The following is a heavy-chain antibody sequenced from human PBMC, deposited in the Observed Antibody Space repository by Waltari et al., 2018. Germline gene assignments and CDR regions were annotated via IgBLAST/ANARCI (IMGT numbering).Heavy chain of an antibody. J-gene: IGHJ4*02. D-gene: IGHD3-10*01. CDR1: GGSFSSYIYY. CDR3: ARGGAYGSGTYFLDY. V-gene: IGHV4-31*03. CDR2: MSSTGAA. Sequence: QVQLQESGPGLVKPSQTLSLTCSVSGGSFSSYIYYWSWIRQHPGRGLAWIGYMSSTGAASYTPSLRSRVTISLDTSKNHFSLELTSVTAADTAVYYCARGGAYGSGTYFLDYWGQGTPVTVSS.